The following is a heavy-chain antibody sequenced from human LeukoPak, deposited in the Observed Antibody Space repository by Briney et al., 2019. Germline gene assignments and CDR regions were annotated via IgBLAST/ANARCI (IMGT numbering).Heavy chain of an antibody. CDR1: GFTFSSYS. V-gene: IGHV3-48*04. CDR3: ARDSMVRGVINFDY. CDR2: ISSSSSTI. J-gene: IGHJ4*02. Sequence: GGSLRLSCAASGFTFSSYSMNWVRQAPGKGLEWVSYISSSSSTIYYADSVKGRFTIFRDNAKNSLYLQMNSLRAEDTAVYYCARDSMVRGVINFDYWGQGTLVTVSS. D-gene: IGHD3-10*01.